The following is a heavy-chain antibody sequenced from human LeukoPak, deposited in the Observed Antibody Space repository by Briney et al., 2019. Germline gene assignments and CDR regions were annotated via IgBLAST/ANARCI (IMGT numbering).Heavy chain of an antibody. Sequence: PSETLSLTCTVSGDSMTSSNHYWIWIRQPPGKGLEWIGSIYYGGSTYYNPSLKSRVTISQDISKNQFSLKVNTVTAADTAVYHCARRSHCTGDSCYPVWGQGTTVTVSS. J-gene: IGHJ6*02. D-gene: IGHD2-15*01. CDR3: ARRSHCTGDSCYPV. CDR1: GDSMTSSNHY. CDR2: IYYGGST. V-gene: IGHV4-39*01.